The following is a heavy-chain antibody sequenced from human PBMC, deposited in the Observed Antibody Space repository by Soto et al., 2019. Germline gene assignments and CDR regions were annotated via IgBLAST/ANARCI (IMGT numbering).Heavy chain of an antibody. V-gene: IGHV3-15*01. D-gene: IGHD3-10*01. CDR3: TSGYYYYMDV. CDR2: IKRKTDGGTT. Sequence: EVQLVESGGGLVKPGGSLRVSCVASRFTFTNAWMSWVRQAPGKGLEWVGRIKRKTDGGTTDYAAPVKGRFTISRDDSKDTLYLQMNSLKIEDTAVYYCTSGYYYYMDVWGKGTTVTVSS. CDR1: RFTFTNAW. J-gene: IGHJ6*03.